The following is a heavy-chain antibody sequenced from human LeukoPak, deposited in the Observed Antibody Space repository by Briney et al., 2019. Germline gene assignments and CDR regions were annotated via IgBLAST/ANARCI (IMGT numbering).Heavy chain of an antibody. CDR3: ARRSIAARGANWFDP. V-gene: IGHV4-34*01. D-gene: IGHD6-25*01. CDR1: GGSFSGYY. J-gene: IGHJ5*02. Sequence: SETLSLTCAVYGGSFSGYYWSWVRQPPGKGLEWIGEINHSGSTNYNPSLKSRVTISVDTSKNQFSLKLSSVTAADTAVYYCARRSIAARGANWFDPWGQGTLVTVSS. CDR2: INHSGST.